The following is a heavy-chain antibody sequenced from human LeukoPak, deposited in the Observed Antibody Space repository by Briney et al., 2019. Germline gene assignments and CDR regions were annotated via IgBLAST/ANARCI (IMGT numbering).Heavy chain of an antibody. Sequence: SETLSLTCAVSGGSISTYFWSWIRQPPGKGLEWIGYIYNSGSTDCNPSLNSRVTISVDTSKNQFSLKLSSVTAADTAVYYCARGDGYKRIYWYFDLWGRGTLVTVSS. CDR2: IYNSGST. CDR1: GGSISTYF. V-gene: IGHV4-59*01. D-gene: IGHD5-24*01. J-gene: IGHJ2*01. CDR3: ARGDGYKRIYWYFDL.